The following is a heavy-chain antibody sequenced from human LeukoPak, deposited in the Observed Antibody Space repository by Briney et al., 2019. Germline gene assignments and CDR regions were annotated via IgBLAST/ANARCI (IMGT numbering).Heavy chain of an antibody. CDR1: GGSISSYY. V-gene: IGHV4-59*01. CDR3: ARGGRGYSYGHFDY. CDR2: IYYSGST. D-gene: IGHD5-18*01. Sequence: PSETLSLTCTVSGGSISSYYWSWIRQPPGKGLEWIGYIYYSGSTNYNPSLKSRVTISVDTSKSQFSLKLSSVTAADTAVYYCARGGRGYSYGHFDYWGQGTLVTVSS. J-gene: IGHJ4*02.